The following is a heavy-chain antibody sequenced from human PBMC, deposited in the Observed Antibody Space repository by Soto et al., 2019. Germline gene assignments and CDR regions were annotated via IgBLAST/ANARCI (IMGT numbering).Heavy chain of an antibody. CDR2: ISYDGSNK. J-gene: IGHJ5*02. V-gene: IGHV3-30-3*01. CDR1: GFTFSSYA. CDR3: AREEWYHWFDP. Sequence: QVQLVESGGGVVQPGRSLRLSCAASGFTFSSYAMHWVRQAPGKGLEWVAVISYDGSNKYYADSVKGRFTISRDNSKNTLYLQMNSLRAEDTAVYYCAREEWYHWFDPWGQGTLVTVSS. D-gene: IGHD3-3*01.